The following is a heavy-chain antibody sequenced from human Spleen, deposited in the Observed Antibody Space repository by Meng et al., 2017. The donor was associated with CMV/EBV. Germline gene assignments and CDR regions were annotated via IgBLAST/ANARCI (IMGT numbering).Heavy chain of an antibody. Sequence: GESLKISCAVSGFTFSNYWMTWVRQAPGKGLEWVSSISGSGSYINYADSVKGRFTISRDNAKNSLSLQMNSLRAEDTAMYYCAREQFSGDRDYYYAMDVWGQGTTVTVSS. J-gene: IGHJ6*02. D-gene: IGHD1-26*01. V-gene: IGHV3-21*06. CDR3: AREQFSGDRDYYYAMDV. CDR1: GFTFSNYW. CDR2: ISGSGSYI.